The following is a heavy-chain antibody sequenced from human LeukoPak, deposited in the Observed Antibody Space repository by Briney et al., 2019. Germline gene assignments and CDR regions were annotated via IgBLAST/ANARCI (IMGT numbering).Heavy chain of an antibody. CDR1: GFTFRGSA. V-gene: IGHV3-73*01. D-gene: IGHD3-22*01. J-gene: IGHJ3*02. Sequence: PGGSLRLSCAASGFTFRGSAMHGVRQASGKGLEWVGGIRSKANSYATAYAASVKGRFTISRDDSKNTAYLQMNSLKTEYTAVYYCTRLGDSSGYYSDAFDIWGQGTMVTVSS. CDR2: IRSKANSYAT. CDR3: TRLGDSSGYYSDAFDI.